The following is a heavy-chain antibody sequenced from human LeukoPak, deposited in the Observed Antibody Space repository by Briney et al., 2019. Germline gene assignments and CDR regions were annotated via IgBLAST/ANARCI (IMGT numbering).Heavy chain of an antibody. CDR1: GFTFEDYA. CDR3: ARGGTYSYSYLHY. D-gene: IGHD5-18*01. Sequence: PGGSLRLSCAASGFTFEDYAMHWVRQAPGKGLEWVSGISWNSGSIGYADSVKGRFTISRDNVKNTLYLQMNSLRVEDTAVYYCARGGTYSYSYLHYWGQGTLVTVSS. CDR2: ISWNSGSI. V-gene: IGHV3-9*01. J-gene: IGHJ4*02.